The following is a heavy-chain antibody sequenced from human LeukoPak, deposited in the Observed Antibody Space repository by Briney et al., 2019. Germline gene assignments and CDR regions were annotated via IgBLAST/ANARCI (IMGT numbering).Heavy chain of an antibody. J-gene: IGHJ6*03. CDR1: GGSFSGYY. Sequence: SETLSLTCAVYGGSFSGYYWSWIRQPPGKGLEWIGEINHSGSTNYNPSLKSRVTISVDTSKNQFSLKLSSVTAADTAVYYCARGLNRYYYYMDVWGKETTVTVSS. V-gene: IGHV4-34*01. CDR2: INHSGST. CDR3: ARGLNRYYYYMDV.